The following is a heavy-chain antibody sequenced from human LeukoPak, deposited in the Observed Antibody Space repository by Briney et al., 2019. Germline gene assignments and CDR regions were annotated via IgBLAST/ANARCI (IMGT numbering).Heavy chain of an antibody. J-gene: IGHJ4*02. V-gene: IGHV1-18*01. CDR1: GYTFTSYG. D-gene: IGHD6-19*01. Sequence: ASVKVSCKASGYTFTSYGISWVRQAPGQGVEWMGWIGAYNGNTNYAQKLQGRVTMTTDTSTSTAYMELRSLRSDDTAVYYCARDLGYLAVAGFDYWGQGTLVTASS. CDR2: IGAYNGNT. CDR3: ARDLGYLAVAGFDY.